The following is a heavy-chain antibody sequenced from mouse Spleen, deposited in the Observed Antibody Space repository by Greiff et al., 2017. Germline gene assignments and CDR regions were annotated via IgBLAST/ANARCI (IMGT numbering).Heavy chain of an antibody. V-gene: IGHV5-17*01. CDR3: ARAHYDGATGYFDY. D-gene: IGHD2-13*01. CDR2: ISSGSSTI. J-gene: IGHJ2*01. CDR1: GFTFSDYG. Sequence: VQLKESGGGLVKPGGSLKLSCAASGFTFSDYGMHWVRQAPEKGLEWVAYISSGSSTIYYADTVKGRFTISRDNAKNTLFLQMTSLRSEDTAMYYCARAHYDGATGYFDYWGQGTTLTVSS.